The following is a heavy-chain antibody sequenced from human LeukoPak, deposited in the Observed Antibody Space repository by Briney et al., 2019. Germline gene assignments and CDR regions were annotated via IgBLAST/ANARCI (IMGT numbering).Heavy chain of an antibody. Sequence: SETLSLTCAVYGGSFSGCYWSWIRQPPGKGLEWIGEINHSGSTNYNPSLKSRVTISVDTSKNQFSLKLSSVTAADTAVYYCARGQIAPRSDYYYMDVWGKGTTVTVSS. J-gene: IGHJ6*03. CDR3: ARGQIAPRSDYYYMDV. V-gene: IGHV4-34*01. CDR1: GGSFSGCY. CDR2: INHSGST. D-gene: IGHD3-3*01.